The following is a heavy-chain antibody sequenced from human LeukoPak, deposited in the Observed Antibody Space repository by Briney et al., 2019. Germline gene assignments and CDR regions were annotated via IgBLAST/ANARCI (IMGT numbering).Heavy chain of an antibody. V-gene: IGHV3-74*01. CDR3: AREEAPAEGDDAFDI. Sequence: GGSLRLSCVASGFTFSKYTMSWVRQAPGKGLVWVSHINSDESITNYADSVKGRFTISRDNVKNTLYLQMNSLRAEDTAVYYCAREEAPAEGDDAFDIWGQGTKVTVSS. J-gene: IGHJ3*02. CDR2: INSDESIT. D-gene: IGHD3-16*01. CDR1: GFTFSKYT.